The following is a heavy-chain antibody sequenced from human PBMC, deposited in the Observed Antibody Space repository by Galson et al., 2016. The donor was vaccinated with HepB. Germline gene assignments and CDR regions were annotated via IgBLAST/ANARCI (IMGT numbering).Heavy chain of an antibody. Sequence: SLRLSCAASGFTVSSITWVRQAPGKGLEWVSVIYSGGSTYYTDSVKGRFTIPRDNSKNTVYLQMNSLRAEDTAMYHCATKQEGITMIRGVTVDYYGMDVWGQGTTVTVSS. CDR1: GFTVSS. CDR3: ATKQEGITMIRGVTVDYYGMDV. CDR2: IYSGGST. D-gene: IGHD3-10*01. V-gene: IGHV3-53*01. J-gene: IGHJ6*02.